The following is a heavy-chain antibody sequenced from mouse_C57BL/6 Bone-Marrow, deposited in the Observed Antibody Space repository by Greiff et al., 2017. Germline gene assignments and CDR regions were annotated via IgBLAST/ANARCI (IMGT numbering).Heavy chain of an antibody. J-gene: IGHJ4*01. Sequence: DVQLVESGGGLVKPGGSLKLSCAASGFTFSSYAMSWVRQTPEKRLEWVATISDGGSYTYYPDNVKGRFTISRDNAKNNLYLQMSHLKSEDTAMYYCARAYDYDYAMDYWGQGTSVTVSS. D-gene: IGHD2-4*01. CDR1: GFTFSSYA. V-gene: IGHV5-4*01. CDR2: ISDGGSYT. CDR3: ARAYDYDYAMDY.